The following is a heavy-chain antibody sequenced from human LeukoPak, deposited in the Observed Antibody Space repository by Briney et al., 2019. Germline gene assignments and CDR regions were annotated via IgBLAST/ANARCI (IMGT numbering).Heavy chain of an antibody. CDR3: AKPSAVWDGSGSHPVGYFDY. J-gene: IGHJ4*02. D-gene: IGHD3-10*01. CDR1: GFTFSSYG. CDR2: ISYDGSNK. Sequence: GGSLRLSCAASGFTFSSYGMHWVRQAPGKGLEWVAVISYDGSNKYYADSVKGRFTISRDNSKNTLYLQMNSLRAEDTAVYYCAKPSAVWDGSGSHPVGYFDYWGQGTLVTVSS. V-gene: IGHV3-30*18.